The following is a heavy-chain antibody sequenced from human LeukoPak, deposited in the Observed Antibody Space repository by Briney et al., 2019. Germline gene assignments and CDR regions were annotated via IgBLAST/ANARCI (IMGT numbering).Heavy chain of an antibody. CDR1: GGSFSGYY. J-gene: IGHJ4*02. CDR3: ARSRMVVRTGWPAPNFDY. CDR2: INHSGST. V-gene: IGHV4-34*01. D-gene: IGHD2-15*01. Sequence: SETLSLTCAVYGGSFSGYYWSWIRQPPGKGLEWIGEINHSGSTNYNPSLKSRVTISVDTSKNQFSLKLSSVTAADTAVYYCARSRMVVRTGWPAPNFDYWGQGTLVTVSS.